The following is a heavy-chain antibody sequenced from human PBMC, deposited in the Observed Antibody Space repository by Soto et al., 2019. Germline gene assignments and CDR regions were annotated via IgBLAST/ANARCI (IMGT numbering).Heavy chain of an antibody. J-gene: IGHJ4*02. CDR2: IFHSGNA. CDR3: AREFGDNWNYEAY. CDR1: GGSMRNVY. V-gene: IGHV4-59*12. Sequence: SETLSLTCTVSGGSMRNVYWSWIRQPPRKRLEWIGFIFHSGNAKYNPSLKSRVTVSIDTSKNQFFLRLNSVTAADSAVYYCAREFGDNWNYEAYWGQGTAVTVSS. D-gene: IGHD1-7*01.